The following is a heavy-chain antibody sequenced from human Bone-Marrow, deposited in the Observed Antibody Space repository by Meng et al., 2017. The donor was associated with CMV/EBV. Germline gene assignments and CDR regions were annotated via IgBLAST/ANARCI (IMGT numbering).Heavy chain of an antibody. J-gene: IGHJ4*02. CDR3: AREGARYCSSTSCSPALYY. CDR1: GFTFSDYY. CDR2: ISSSGSTI. V-gene: IGHV3-11*01. Sequence: GGSLRLSCAASGFTFSDYYMSWIRQAPGKGLEWVSYISSSGSTIYYADSVKGRFTISRDNAKNSLYLQMNSLRAEDTAVYYCAREGARYCSSTSCSPALYYWGQGTLVTVSS. D-gene: IGHD2-2*01.